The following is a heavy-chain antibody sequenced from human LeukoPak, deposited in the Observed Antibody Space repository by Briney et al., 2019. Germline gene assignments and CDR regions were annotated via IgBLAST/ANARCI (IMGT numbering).Heavy chain of an antibody. J-gene: IGHJ4*02. V-gene: IGHV3-74*01. CDR3: ARDRGDGTQSPFYS. Sequence: GGSLRLSCAASGFTFSSYWMHWVRQAPGKGLVWVSRINTDGINTYHADSVKGRFTISRDNAKNSLDLVMSSLRVDDTAVYYCARDRGDGTQSPFYSWGQGTVVTVAS. CDR2: INTDGINT. D-gene: IGHD5-24*01. CDR1: GFTFSSYW.